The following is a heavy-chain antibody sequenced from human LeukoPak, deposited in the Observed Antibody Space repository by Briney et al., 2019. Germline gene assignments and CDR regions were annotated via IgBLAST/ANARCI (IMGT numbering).Heavy chain of an antibody. CDR3: ANGHFGSGSYPILDY. V-gene: IGHV3-23*01. J-gene: IGHJ4*02. CDR2: IRGGGGIT. D-gene: IGHD3-10*01. CDR1: GFTFSNYG. Sequence: SGGSLRLSCAASGFTFSNYGMHWVRQAPGKGLEWVSAIRGGGGITYYADSVKGRFTISRDNSKNTLYLQMNSLRAEDTAVYYCANGHFGSGSYPILDYWGQGTLVTVSS.